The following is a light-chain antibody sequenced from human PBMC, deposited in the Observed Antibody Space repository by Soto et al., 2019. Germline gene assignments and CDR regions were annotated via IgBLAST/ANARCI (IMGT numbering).Light chain of an antibody. CDR3: QQYGGSPQT. V-gene: IGKV3-20*01. J-gene: IGKJ1*01. CDR2: GAS. Sequence: EIVLTQSPGTLALSPGEGATLSCRASQSVSKYLAWYQQKPGQAPRLLIYGASSTATGIPDSFSGSGSGTDFTLTISRLVPEDFAVYYCQQYGGSPQTFGRATK. CDR1: QSVSKY.